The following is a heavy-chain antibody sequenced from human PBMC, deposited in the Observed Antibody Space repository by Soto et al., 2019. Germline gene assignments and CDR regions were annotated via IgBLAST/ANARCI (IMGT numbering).Heavy chain of an antibody. CDR2: IYHSGST. CDR3: WGYYDFWRGLAAKGPVDY. V-gene: IGHV4-4*02. J-gene: IGHJ4*02. CDR1: GGSISSSNW. Sequence: QVQLQESGPGLVKPSGTLSLTCAVSGGSISSSNWWSWVRQPPGKGLEWIGEIYHSGSTNYNPSLKSRVTISVDKSKNQFSLKLSSVTAADTAVYYCWGYYDFWRGLAAKGPVDYWGQGTLVTVSS. D-gene: IGHD3-3*01.